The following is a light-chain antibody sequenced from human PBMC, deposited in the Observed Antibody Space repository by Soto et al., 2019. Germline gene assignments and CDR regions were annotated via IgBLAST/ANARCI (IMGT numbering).Light chain of an antibody. J-gene: IGLJ1*01. CDR3: CSYAGSYGYV. CDR1: SSDVGGYNY. V-gene: IGLV2-11*01. Sequence: QSALTQPRSVSGSPGQSVTISCTGTSSDVGGYNYVSWYQQHPGKAPKLMIYDVSKRPSGVPDRFSGSKSGNTASLTISGFQVGVEAVYYCCSYAGSYGYVLESGTKVTVL. CDR2: DVS.